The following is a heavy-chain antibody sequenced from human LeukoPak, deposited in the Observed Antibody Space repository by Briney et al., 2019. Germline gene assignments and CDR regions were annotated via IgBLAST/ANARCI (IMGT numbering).Heavy chain of an antibody. CDR2: IIPIFGTA. CDR1: GGTFSSYA. V-gene: IGHV1-69*13. Sequence: PWASVKVSCKASGGTFSSYAISWVRQAPGQGLEWMGGIIPIFGTANYAQEFQGRVTITADESTSTAYMELSSLRSEDTAVYYCATTRFTVTTPRYCYGMDVWGKGTTVTVSS. CDR3: ATTRFTVTTPRYCYGMDV. D-gene: IGHD4-11*01. J-gene: IGHJ6*04.